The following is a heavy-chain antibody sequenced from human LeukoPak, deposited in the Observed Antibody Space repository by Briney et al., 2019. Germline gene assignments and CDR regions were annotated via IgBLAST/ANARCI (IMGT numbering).Heavy chain of an antibody. CDR2: ISSSSSTI. D-gene: IGHD3-10*01. Sequence: GGSLRLSCAASGFTFSSYSMNWVRQAPGKGLEWVSYISSSSSTIYYADSVKGRFTISRDNAKNSLYLQMNSLRDEDTAVYYCAKYNYYGSGSYYNDFDYWGQGTLVTVSS. J-gene: IGHJ4*02. CDR1: GFTFSSYS. V-gene: IGHV3-48*02. CDR3: AKYNYYGSGSYYNDFDY.